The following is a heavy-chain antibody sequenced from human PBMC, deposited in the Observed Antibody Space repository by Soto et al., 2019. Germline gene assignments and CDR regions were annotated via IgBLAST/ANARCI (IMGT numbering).Heavy chain of an antibody. V-gene: IGHV1-18*01. Sequence: QVQLVQSGAEVKKPGASVKVSCKASGYTFTSYGISWVRQAPGQGLEWMGWISAYNGNTNYAQKRQGRVTMTTDTSTXXAXMXXRSLRSDDTAVYYCARAARAVRGVIYRYYYYGMDVWGQGTTVTVSS. CDR2: ISAYNGNT. CDR1: GYTFTSYG. CDR3: ARAARAVRGVIYRYYYYGMDV. D-gene: IGHD3-10*01. J-gene: IGHJ6*02.